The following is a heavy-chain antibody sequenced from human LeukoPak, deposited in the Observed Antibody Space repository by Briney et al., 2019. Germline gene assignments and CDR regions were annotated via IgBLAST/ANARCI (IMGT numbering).Heavy chain of an antibody. CDR3: ARGGTMIVVVPDYFDY. CDR2: INPSGGST. D-gene: IGHD3-22*01. J-gene: IGHJ4*02. Sequence: GASVKVSCKASGYTFTSYYMHWVRQAPGQGLEWMGIINPSGGSTTYAQKFQGRVTMTTDTSTSTAYMELRSLRSDDTAVYYCARGGTMIVVVPDYFDYWGQGTLVTVSS. CDR1: GYTFTSYY. V-gene: IGHV1-46*01.